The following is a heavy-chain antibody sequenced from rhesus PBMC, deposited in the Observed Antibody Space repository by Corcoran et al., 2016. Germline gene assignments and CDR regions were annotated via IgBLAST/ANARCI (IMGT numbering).Heavy chain of an antibody. V-gene: IGHV4-73*01. CDR1: GASMSGYYY. J-gene: IGHJ3*01. CDR2: FDGYSSNS. Sequence: QVKLQQWGEGLVKPSETLSLTCAVYGASMSGYYYWTWIRQAPGKGLEWIGNFDGYSSNSHNNPSLQNRVTISGDTSKKQFSLRLNSVTAADTAVYYCARGGQPHDAFDFWGQGLRVTVSS. D-gene: IGHD1-1*01. CDR3: ARGGQPHDAFDF.